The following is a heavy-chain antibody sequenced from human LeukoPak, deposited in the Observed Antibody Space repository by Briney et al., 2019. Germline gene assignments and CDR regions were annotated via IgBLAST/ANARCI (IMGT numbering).Heavy chain of an antibody. J-gene: IGHJ4*02. CDR2: IYYSGST. CDR1: GGSISSYY. Sequence: KPSETLSLTCTVSGGSISSYYWSWIRQPPGKGLEWIGYIYYSGSTNYNPSLKSRVTISVDTSKNQFSLKLSSVTAADTAVYYCARDANRGYSGYDGGYFDYWGQGALVTVSS. V-gene: IGHV4-59*01. CDR3: ARDANRGYSGYDGGYFDY. D-gene: IGHD5-12*01.